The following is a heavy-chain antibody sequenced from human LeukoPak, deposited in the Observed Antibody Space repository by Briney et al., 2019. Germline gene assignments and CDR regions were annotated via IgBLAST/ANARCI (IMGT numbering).Heavy chain of an antibody. Sequence: SVKVSCKASGGTFSSYAISWVRQAPGQGLEWMGRIIPILGIANYAQKFQGRVTITADKSTSTAYMELSSLRSEDTAVYYCARDHYYDSSGYTNAFDYWGQGTLVTVSS. CDR1: GGTFSSYA. CDR3: ARDHYYDSSGYTNAFDY. J-gene: IGHJ4*02. V-gene: IGHV1-69*04. CDR2: IIPILGIA. D-gene: IGHD3-22*01.